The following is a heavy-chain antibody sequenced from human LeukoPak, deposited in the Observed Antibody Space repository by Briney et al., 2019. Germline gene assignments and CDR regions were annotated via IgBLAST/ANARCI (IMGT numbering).Heavy chain of an antibody. D-gene: IGHD6-13*01. J-gene: IGHJ6*03. CDR3: ARSMAAAANYYYYYMDV. CDR2: ISSSSSTI. Sequence: GGSLRLSCAASGFTFSSYSMNWVRQDPGKGLEWVSYISSSSSTIYYADSVKGRFTISRDNAKNSLYLQMNSLRAEDTAVYYCARSMAAAANYYYYYMDVWGKGTTVTVSS. CDR1: GFTFSSYS. V-gene: IGHV3-48*01.